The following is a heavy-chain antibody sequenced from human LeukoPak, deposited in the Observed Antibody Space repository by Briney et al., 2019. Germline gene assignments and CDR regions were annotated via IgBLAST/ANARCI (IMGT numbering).Heavy chain of an antibody. CDR3: ARGPSGYQNT. CDR1: GFTFFSYT. Sequence: GGSLRLSCAASGFTFFSYTMNWVRQAPGKGLEWVSSICSSSSYIYYADSVKGRFTISRDNAKNSLYLQMNSLRAEDTAVYYCARGPSGYQNTGGQGTLVTVSS. J-gene: IGHJ4*02. D-gene: IGHD5-12*01. V-gene: IGHV3-21*01. CDR2: ICSSSSYI.